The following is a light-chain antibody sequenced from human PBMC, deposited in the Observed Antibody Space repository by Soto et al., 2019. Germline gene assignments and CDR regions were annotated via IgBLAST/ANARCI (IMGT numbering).Light chain of an antibody. V-gene: IGKV3-15*01. CDR1: QSVSSN. CDR3: QQYNNWWT. J-gene: IGKJ1*01. Sequence: EIVMTQSPATLSVSPGERATLSCRASQSVSSNLAWYQQKPGQAPRLLIYGASTRATGIPARFSVSGSGTEFTLTISSLQSEDFAVYYSQQYNNWWTFGQGTKVEIK. CDR2: GAS.